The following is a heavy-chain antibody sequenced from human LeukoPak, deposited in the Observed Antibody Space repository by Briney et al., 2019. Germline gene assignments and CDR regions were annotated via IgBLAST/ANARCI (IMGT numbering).Heavy chain of an antibody. CDR3: ARDSSRSGSYFRFFDY. Sequence: SETLSLTCTVSGGSVSSGSYYWSWIRQPPGKGLEWIGYIYYSGSTDYNPSLKSRVTISVDTSKNQFSLKLSSVTAADTAVYYCARDSSRSGSYFRFFDYWGQGTLVTVSS. CDR1: GGSVSSGSYY. CDR2: IYYSGST. V-gene: IGHV4-61*01. D-gene: IGHD1-26*01. J-gene: IGHJ4*02.